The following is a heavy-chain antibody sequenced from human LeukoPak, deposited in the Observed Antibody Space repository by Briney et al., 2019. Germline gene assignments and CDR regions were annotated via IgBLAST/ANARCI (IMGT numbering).Heavy chain of an antibody. CDR2: ISYDGSNK. V-gene: IGHV3-30*03. J-gene: IGHJ4*02. D-gene: IGHD4-23*01. CDR1: GFTFSSYG. Sequence: SGGSLRLSCAASGFTFSSYGMHWVRQAPGKGLEWVAVISYDGSNKYYADSVKGRFTISRDNSKNTLYLQMNSLRAEDTAVYYCARKTVVGSYFDYWGQGTPVTVSS. CDR3: ARKTVVGSYFDY.